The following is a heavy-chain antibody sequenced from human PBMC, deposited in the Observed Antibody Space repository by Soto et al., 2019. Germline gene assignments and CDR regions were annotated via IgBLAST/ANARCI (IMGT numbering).Heavy chain of an antibody. V-gene: IGHV1-18*01. D-gene: IGHD3-16*01. Sequence: GXSXKVSYKASGYTXTSYGIGLVRQAPGQGLEWIGWIDVYDGKTNYAQNFQGRVTLTTYTSTSTAFIELRSLRCDDTSVYYSGRVLGEVTATSQRPLDYWGQGTLVTVSS. CDR1: GYTXTSYG. CDR3: GRVLGEVTATSQRPLDY. CDR2: IDVYDGKT. J-gene: IGHJ4*02.